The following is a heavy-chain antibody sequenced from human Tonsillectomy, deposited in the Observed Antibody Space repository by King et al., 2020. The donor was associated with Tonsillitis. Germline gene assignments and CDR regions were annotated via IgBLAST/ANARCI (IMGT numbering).Heavy chain of an antibody. Sequence: VQLVESGGGVVQPGRSLRFSCAASGFTFSSYGMHLVRQAPGKGLGWVALISYAGINKYYADSVKGRFTISLDNSKNTLYLQMNSLRAEDTAVYYCAKDNGYGDSYDYFDFWGQGTLVTVSS. V-gene: IGHV3-30*18. D-gene: IGHD4-17*01. CDR2: ISYAGINK. CDR1: GFTFSSYG. J-gene: IGHJ4*02. CDR3: AKDNGYGDSYDYFDF.